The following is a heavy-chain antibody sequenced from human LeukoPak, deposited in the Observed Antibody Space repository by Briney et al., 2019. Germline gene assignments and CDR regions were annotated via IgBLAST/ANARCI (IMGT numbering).Heavy chain of an antibody. CDR1: GFTFSSYA. V-gene: IGHV3-23*01. D-gene: IGHD1-26*01. J-gene: IGHJ4*02. CDR3: ASGGGA. CDR2: ITGSGGTT. Sequence: RGSLTLSCAASGFTFSSYAMTWVRQAPGNGLEWVSTITGSGGTTYYADSVKGGFTISRDNSKKTLYLQMNSLRAEDTAIYYGASGGGAWGQGTLVTVSS.